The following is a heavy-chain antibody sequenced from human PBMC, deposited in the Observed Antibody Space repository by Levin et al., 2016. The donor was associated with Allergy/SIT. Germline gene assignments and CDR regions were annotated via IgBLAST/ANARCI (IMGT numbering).Heavy chain of an antibody. V-gene: IGHV4-59*01. CDR3: ARSVVVGSFDI. CDR1: GGSISSYY. J-gene: IGHJ3*02. Sequence: SETLSLTCTVSGGSISSYYWSWIRQPPGKGLEWIGYIYYSGSTNYNPSLKSRVTISVDTSKNQFSLKLSSVTAADTAVYYCARSVVVGSFDIWGQGTMVTVSS. CDR2: IYYSGST. D-gene: IGHD3-22*01.